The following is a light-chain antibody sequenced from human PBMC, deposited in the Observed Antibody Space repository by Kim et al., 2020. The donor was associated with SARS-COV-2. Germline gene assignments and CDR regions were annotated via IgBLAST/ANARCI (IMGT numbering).Light chain of an antibody. V-gene: IGLV1-40*01. Sequence: ATISGTGSSSNIGTGYDVPWYQQLPGTAPKLLIYDNITRPSGVPDRFSGSKSGTSASLAITGLQAEDEADYYCQSYDSSLSGFVVFGGGTQLTVL. CDR2: DNI. J-gene: IGLJ2*01. CDR3: QSYDSSLSGFVV. CDR1: SSNIGTGYD.